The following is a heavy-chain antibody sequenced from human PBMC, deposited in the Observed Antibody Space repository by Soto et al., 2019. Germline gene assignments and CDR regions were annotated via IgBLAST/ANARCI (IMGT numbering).Heavy chain of an antibody. CDR3: ARDSVLRFLEWFPADYGMDV. J-gene: IGHJ6*02. CDR1: GYTFTSYA. V-gene: IGHV1-3*01. D-gene: IGHD3-3*01. CDR2: INAGNGNT. Sequence: ASVNVSCKASGYTFTSYAMHWVRPAPGQRLEWMGWINAGNGNTKYSQKFQGRVTITRDTSASTAYMELSSLRSEDTAVYYCARDSVLRFLEWFPADYGMDVWGQGTTVTVSS.